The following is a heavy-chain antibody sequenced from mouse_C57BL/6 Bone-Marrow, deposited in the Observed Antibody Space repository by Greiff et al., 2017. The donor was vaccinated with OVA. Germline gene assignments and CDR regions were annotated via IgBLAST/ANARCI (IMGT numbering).Heavy chain of an antibody. J-gene: IGHJ1*03. CDR2: ISSGSSTI. V-gene: IGHV5-17*01. D-gene: IGHD2-2*01. Sequence: EVQVVESGGGLVKPGGSLKLSCAASGFTFSDYGMHWVRQAPEKGLEWVAYISSGSSTIYYADTVKGRFTISRDNAKNTLFLQMTSLRSEDTAMYYCARGRYGYNWYFDVWGTGTTVTVSS. CDR1: GFTFSDYG. CDR3: ARGRYGYNWYFDV.